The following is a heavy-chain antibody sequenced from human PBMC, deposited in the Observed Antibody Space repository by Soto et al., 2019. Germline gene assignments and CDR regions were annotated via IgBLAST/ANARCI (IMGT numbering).Heavy chain of an antibody. CDR2: IYYTGRT. CDR1: GGSVSSGSYY. V-gene: IGHV4-61*01. J-gene: IGHJ4*02. D-gene: IGHD3-22*01. Sequence: QVQLQESGPGLVKPSETLSLTCIVSGGSVSSGSYYWSWIRQPPGKGLEWIGFIYYTGRTSYNPSLQGRVTISVDTSKNQFSLKLSSVTAADTAVYFCATMSSSGYPLDYWGRGTLVTVSS. CDR3: ATMSSSGYPLDY.